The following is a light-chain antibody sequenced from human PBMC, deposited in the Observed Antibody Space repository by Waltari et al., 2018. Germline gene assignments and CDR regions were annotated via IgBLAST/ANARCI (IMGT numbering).Light chain of an antibody. CDR1: QSVGNY. CDR2: DAS. CDR3: QQRSNWTPHT. Sequence: EIVLTQSPATLSLSAGDTATLSCRASQSVGNYLAWYQQQPGQPPRLLIYDASNRATGVPARFRGSGSGTDFTLTISSLEAEDFAVYYCQQRSNWTPHTFGQGARLEIK. V-gene: IGKV3-11*01. J-gene: IGKJ2*01.